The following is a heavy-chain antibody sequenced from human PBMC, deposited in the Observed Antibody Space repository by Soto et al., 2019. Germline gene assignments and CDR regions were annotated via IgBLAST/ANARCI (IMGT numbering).Heavy chain of an antibody. V-gene: IGHV3-23*01. J-gene: IGHJ5*02. D-gene: IGHD6-19*01. CDR1: GFAFSSST. Sequence: EVQLLESGGGLVQPGGSLRLSCAASGFAFSSSTMSWVRQPPGKGLEWVSAISGSGDTNYVDSVRGRFTISRDNSKNTLYVQMNSLRAEDTAVYYCVKGGFGSAWTPWGQGTLVTVSS. CDR2: ISGSGDT. CDR3: VKGGFGSAWTP.